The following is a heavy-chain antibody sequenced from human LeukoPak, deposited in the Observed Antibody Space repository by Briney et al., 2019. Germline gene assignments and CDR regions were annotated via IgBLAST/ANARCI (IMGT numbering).Heavy chain of an antibody. D-gene: IGHD6-13*01. CDR3: AGRSNSWYPFDY. Sequence: SETLSLTCAVYGGSFSDYDWNWIRQPPGKGLEWIGEINHSGSTTYNPSLKSRVTISLDTSKNQFSLKLSSVTAADTAVYYCAGRSNSWYPFDYWGQGTLVTVSS. J-gene: IGHJ4*02. V-gene: IGHV4-34*01. CDR1: GGSFSDYD. CDR2: INHSGST.